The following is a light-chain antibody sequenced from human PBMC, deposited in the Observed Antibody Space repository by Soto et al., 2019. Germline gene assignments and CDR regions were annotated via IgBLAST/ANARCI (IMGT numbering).Light chain of an antibody. J-gene: IGLJ3*02. V-gene: IGLV2-14*01. Sequence: QSALTQPASVSGSPGQSITISCTGTSSDVGGYNYVSWYQHHPGKAPKLMIYEVSNRPSGVSNRFSGSKSGNTASLTISGLQAEDEADYYCSSYTSSSTPNWLFGGGTKLTVL. CDR2: EVS. CDR3: SSYTSSSTPNWL. CDR1: SSDVGGYNY.